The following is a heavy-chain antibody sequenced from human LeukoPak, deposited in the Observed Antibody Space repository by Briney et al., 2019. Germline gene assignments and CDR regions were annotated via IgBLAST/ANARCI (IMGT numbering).Heavy chain of an antibody. V-gene: IGHV3-30*18. Sequence: GGSLRLSCAASGFTFSSYGMHWVRQAPGKGLEWVAVISYDGSNKYYADSVKGRFTISRDNSKNTLYLQMNSLRAEDTAVYYCAKDKETAQAFDYWGQGTLVTVSS. CDR1: GFTFSSYG. CDR2: ISYDGSNK. CDR3: AKDKETAQAFDY. D-gene: IGHD1-1*01. J-gene: IGHJ4*02.